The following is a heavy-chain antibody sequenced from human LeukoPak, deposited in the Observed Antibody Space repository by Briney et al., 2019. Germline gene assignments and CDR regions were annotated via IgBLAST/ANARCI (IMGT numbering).Heavy chain of an antibody. CDR2: IIPIFGTA. J-gene: IGHJ3*02. D-gene: IGHD3-22*01. Sequence: SVKVSCKASGGTFSSYAISWVRQAPGQGLEWMGRIIPIFGTANYAQKSQGRVTITTDESTSTAYMELSSLRSEDTAVYYCASYDYNYYDSSGYPNDAFDIWGQGTMVTVSS. CDR3: ASYDYNYYDSSGYPNDAFDI. CDR1: GGTFSSYA. V-gene: IGHV1-69*05.